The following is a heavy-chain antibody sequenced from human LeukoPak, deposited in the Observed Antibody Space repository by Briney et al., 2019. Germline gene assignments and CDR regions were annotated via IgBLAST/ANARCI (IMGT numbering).Heavy chain of an antibody. J-gene: IGHJ4*02. CDR3: ARDYKYAFDN. D-gene: IGHD5-24*01. CDR2: IGIDSGNT. V-gene: IGHV3-48*01. Sequence: GGSLRLSCAASGFTFSDYSMNWVRQAPGKGLEWISYIGIDSGNTNYADSVRGRFTISGDKARNSLYLQMNSLRVEDTAVYYCARDYKYAFDNWGQGTLVTVSS. CDR1: GFTFSDYS.